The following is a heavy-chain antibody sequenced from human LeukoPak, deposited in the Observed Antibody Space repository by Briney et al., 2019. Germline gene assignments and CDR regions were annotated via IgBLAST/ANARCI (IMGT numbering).Heavy chain of an antibody. D-gene: IGHD7-27*01. CDR3: AREEGGRLGIDYYFDY. CDR2: ISWNSDTI. J-gene: IGHJ4*02. CDR1: GFTLEDYV. Sequence: GGSLRLSSVAPGFTLEDYVMYSVRAAPRKGLGWVSRISWNSDTIAYADSVKGRFTISRDNAKNSLYLQMNSLRAEDTAVYYCAREEGGRLGIDYYFDYWGQGTLVTVSS. V-gene: IGHV3-9*01.